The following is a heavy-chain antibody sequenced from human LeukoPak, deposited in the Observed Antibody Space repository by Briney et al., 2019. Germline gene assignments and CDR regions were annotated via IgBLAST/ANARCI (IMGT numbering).Heavy chain of an antibody. J-gene: IGHJ3*02. D-gene: IGHD1-1*01. CDR2: ISSSSSYI. Sequence: GGSLRLSCAASGFTFSSYSMNWVRQAPGKGLEWVSSISSSSSYIYYADSVKGRFTISRDNAKNSLYLQMNSLRAEDTAVYYCARELWRTGAFDIWGQGTMVTVSS. CDR1: GFTFSSYS. CDR3: ARELWRTGAFDI. V-gene: IGHV3-21*01.